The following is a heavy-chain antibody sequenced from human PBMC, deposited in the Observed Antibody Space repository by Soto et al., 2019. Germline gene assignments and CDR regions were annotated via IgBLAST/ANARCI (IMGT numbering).Heavy chain of an antibody. Sequence: PXESLTISYKGSGYSFTSYWTGWVRQMPGKGLEWMGRIDPSDSYTNYSPSFQGHVTISAAKSISNAYLQWSSLKASDTAMYYCARAGLYGMDVWGQGTTVTVS. V-gene: IGHV5-10-1*01. CDR1: GYSFTSYW. J-gene: IGHJ6*02. CDR3: ARAGLYGMDV. CDR2: IDPSDSYT.